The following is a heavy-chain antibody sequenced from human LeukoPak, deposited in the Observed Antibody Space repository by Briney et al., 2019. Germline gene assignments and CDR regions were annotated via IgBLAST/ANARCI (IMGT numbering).Heavy chain of an antibody. CDR1: GFPFSIYE. Sequence: GGSLRLSRAVSGFPFSIYEMNWVRQAPGKGLEWVSNIGNSGAAIYYADSVRGRFTISRDNAKNSLYLQMNSLRAEDTAVYYCALLAVASDFDYWGQGALVTVSS. D-gene: IGHD6-19*01. CDR2: IGNSGAAI. J-gene: IGHJ4*02. CDR3: ALLAVASDFDY. V-gene: IGHV3-48*03.